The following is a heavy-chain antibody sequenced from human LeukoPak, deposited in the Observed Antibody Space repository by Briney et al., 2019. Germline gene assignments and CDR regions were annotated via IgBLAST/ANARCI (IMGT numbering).Heavy chain of an antibody. CDR2: IYGGGST. V-gene: IGHV3-53*01. Sequence: GGSLRLSCVASGFTVSSNYMSWVRRAPGKGLEWVSLIYGGGSTYYADSVKGRFTISRDNSKNTLYLQMNSLRAEDTAVYYCAKGMGDSVGYFDYWGQGTLVTVSS. D-gene: IGHD2-21*01. J-gene: IGHJ4*02. CDR1: GFTVSSNY. CDR3: AKGMGDSVGYFDY.